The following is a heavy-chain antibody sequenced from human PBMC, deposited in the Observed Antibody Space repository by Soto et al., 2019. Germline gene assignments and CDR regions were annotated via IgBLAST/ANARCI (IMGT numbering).Heavy chain of an antibody. CDR1: GFTFSSYG. V-gene: IGHV3-30*18. D-gene: IGHD4-17*01. CDR3: AKDLWRGDYVFPNP. J-gene: IGHJ5*02. CDR2: ISYDGSNK. Sequence: QVQLVESGGGVVQPGRSLRLSCAASGFTFSSYGMHWVRQAPGKGLEWVAVISYDGSNKYYADSVKGRFTISRDNSKNTLYLQMNSLRAEDTAVYYCAKDLWRGDYVFPNPWGQGTLVTVSS.